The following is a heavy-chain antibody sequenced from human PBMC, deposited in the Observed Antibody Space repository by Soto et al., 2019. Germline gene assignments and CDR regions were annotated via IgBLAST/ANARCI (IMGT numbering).Heavy chain of an antibody. Sequence: EVQLLESGGGLVQPGGSLRLSCAASGFTFSSYAMSWVRQAPGKGLEWVSAISGSGGSTYYADSVKGRFTISRDNSKNTLCLQMKCRRAEDTAVYYCAKGAWRSWRPFDYWGQGTLVTVSS. CDR3: AKGAWRSWRPFDY. D-gene: IGHD6-13*01. CDR1: GFTFSSYA. CDR2: ISGSGGST. J-gene: IGHJ4*02. V-gene: IGHV3-23*01.